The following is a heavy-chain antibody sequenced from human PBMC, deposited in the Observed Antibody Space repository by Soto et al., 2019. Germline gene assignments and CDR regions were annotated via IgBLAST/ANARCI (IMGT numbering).Heavy chain of an antibody. V-gene: IGHV4-39*01. CDR2: IYYSGST. J-gene: IGHJ4*02. D-gene: IGHD3-22*01. Sequence: SETLCLTCTVSGGSISGSSYYWGWIRQPPGKGLEWIGNIYYSGSTYYNPSLKTRVTISVDTSKNQSSLKLSSVTAADTAVYYCMLGSGWKDFDYWGQGTLVTVSS. CDR1: GGSISGSSYY. CDR3: MLGSGWKDFDY.